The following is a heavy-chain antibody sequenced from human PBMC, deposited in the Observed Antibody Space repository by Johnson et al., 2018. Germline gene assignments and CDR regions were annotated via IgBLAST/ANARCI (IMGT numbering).Heavy chain of an antibody. V-gene: IGHV4-34*01. CDR3: ARKSVTATTVGFDF. Sequence: QVQLQQWGAGLLKPSETLSLTCAVYGGSLSGFYWSWIRQFPGKGLEWIGEINDGGSTNYTPSLKSRVPISVDTSENQYSLRLTSVTAADTAVYYCARKSVTATTVGFDFWGHGTMVTVSS. CDR2: INDGGST. D-gene: IGHD4-11*01. J-gene: IGHJ3*01. CDR1: GGSLSGFY.